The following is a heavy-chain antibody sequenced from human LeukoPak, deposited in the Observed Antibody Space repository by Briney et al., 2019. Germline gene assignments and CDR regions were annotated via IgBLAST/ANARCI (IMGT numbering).Heavy chain of an antibody. Sequence: SQTLSLTCTVSGGSISSGNYFWSWIRQPAGKGLEWIGRINTSGSTNFDPSLKSRLTMSVDTSKNRFSMKLSSVTAADTAVYYCARERVVVITYYYYNMDVWGKGTTVTVSS. D-gene: IGHD3-22*01. CDR3: ARERVVVITYYYYNMDV. J-gene: IGHJ6*03. CDR1: GGSISSGNYF. CDR2: INTSGST. V-gene: IGHV4-61*02.